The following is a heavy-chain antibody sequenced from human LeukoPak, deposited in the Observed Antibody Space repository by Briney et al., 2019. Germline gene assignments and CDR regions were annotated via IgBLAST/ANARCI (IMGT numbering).Heavy chain of an antibody. CDR2: VYYSGSA. J-gene: IGHJ4*02. CDR3: ARHEKLGQFDY. D-gene: IGHD3-10*01. V-gene: IGHV4-59*08. Sequence: SETLSLTCTVSSGSISRYYWSWIRQPPGKGLEWIGYVYYSGSANYNPSLKSRVTISVDTSKNQFSLKLSSVTAADTAVYYCARHEKLGQFDYWGQGTLVTVSS. CDR1: SGSISRYY.